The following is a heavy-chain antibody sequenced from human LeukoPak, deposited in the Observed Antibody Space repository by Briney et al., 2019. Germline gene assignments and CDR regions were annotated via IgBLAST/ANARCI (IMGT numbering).Heavy chain of an antibody. CDR3: ARFYYDSFGWFDP. J-gene: IGHJ5*02. CDR1: SGSISTSNYY. V-gene: IGHV4-39*07. D-gene: IGHD3-22*01. Sequence: SETLSLTCTVSSGSISTSNYYWGWVRQPPGKALEWIGNIFYSGSTYYSPSLKSRVTISLDTSRNQFSLKLSSVTAADTAVYYCARFYYDSFGWFDPWGQGTLVTVSS. CDR2: IFYSGST.